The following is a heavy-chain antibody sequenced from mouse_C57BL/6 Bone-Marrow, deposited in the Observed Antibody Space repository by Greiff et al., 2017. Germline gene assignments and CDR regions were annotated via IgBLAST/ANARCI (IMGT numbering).Heavy chain of an antibody. CDR3: AKTGEAY. J-gene: IGHJ3*01. D-gene: IGHD4-1*01. CDR1: GYTFTSYD. V-gene: IGHV1-85*01. CDR2: IYPRDGST. Sequence: QVQLQQPGAELVKPGASVKLSCKASGYTFTSYDINWVKQRPGQGLEWIGWIYPRDGSTKYNEKFKGKATLTVDTSSSTAYMELHSLTSEDSAVYFCAKTGEAYWGQGTLVTVSA.